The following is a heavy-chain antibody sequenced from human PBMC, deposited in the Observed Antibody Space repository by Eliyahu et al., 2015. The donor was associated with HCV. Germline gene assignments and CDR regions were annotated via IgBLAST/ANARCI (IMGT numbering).Heavy chain of an antibody. D-gene: IGHD3-22*01. J-gene: IGHJ2*01. Sequence: IRQPPGKGLEWIGYIYYSGSTNYNPSLKRRVTISVDTSKNQFSLKLSSVTAADTAVYYCARDHYYDSSGYSSDWYFDLWGRGTLVTVSS. V-gene: IGHV4-59*01. CDR2: IYYSGST. CDR3: ARDHYYDSSGYSSDWYFDL.